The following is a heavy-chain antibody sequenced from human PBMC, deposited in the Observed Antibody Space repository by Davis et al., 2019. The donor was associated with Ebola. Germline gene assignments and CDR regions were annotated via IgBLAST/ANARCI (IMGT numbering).Heavy chain of an antibody. CDR3: ARAGLLKWLRRFDY. CDR2: INHSGGT. V-gene: IGHV4-34*01. D-gene: IGHD3-3*01. CDR1: GGSISGYY. Sequence: PSETLSLTCTVSGGSISGYYWSWIRRPPGKGLEWIGEINHSGGTTYNPSLKSRVTISVDTSKNQFSMKLNSVTAADTAVYYCARAGLLKWLRRFDYWGQGTLVTVSS. J-gene: IGHJ4*02.